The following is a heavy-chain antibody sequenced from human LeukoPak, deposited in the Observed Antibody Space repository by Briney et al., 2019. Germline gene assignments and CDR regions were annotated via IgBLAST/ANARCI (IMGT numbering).Heavy chain of an antibody. V-gene: IGHV3-9*01. J-gene: IGHJ4*02. Sequence: GGSLRLSCAASGFTFDDYAMHWVRQAPGKGLEWVSGISWNSGSIGYADSVKGRFTISRDNAKNSLYLQMNSLRAEDTALYYCAKGGWRYYGSDTAYYFDYWGQGTLVTVSS. D-gene: IGHD3-10*01. CDR1: GFTFDDYA. CDR3: AKGGWRYYGSDTAYYFDY. CDR2: ISWNSGSI.